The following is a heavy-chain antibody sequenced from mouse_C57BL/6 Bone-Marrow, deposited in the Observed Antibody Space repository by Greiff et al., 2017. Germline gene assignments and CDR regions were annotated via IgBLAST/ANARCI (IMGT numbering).Heavy chain of an antibody. Sequence: VQLQQSGAELARPGASVTLSCKASGYTFTSYGISWVKQRTGQGLEWIGEIYPRSGNTYYNEKFKGKATLTADKASSTAYMELRSLTSEDSAVYFCARRGGNCAWFAYWGQGTLVTVSA. J-gene: IGHJ3*01. CDR3: ARRGGNCAWFAY. D-gene: IGHD2-1*01. CDR1: GYTFTSYG. V-gene: IGHV1-81*01. CDR2: IYPRSGNT.